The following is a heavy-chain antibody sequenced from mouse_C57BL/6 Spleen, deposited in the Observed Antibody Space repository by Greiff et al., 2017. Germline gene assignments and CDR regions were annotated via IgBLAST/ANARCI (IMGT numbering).Heavy chain of an antibody. D-gene: IGHD1-1*01. J-gene: IGHJ4*01. CDR2: IHPNSGST. CDR3: ARSACSTTVDYYAMDY. Sequence: QVQLQQPGAELVKPGASVKLSCKASGYTFTSYWMPWVKQRPGQGLEWIGMIHPNSGSTNYNEKFKSKATLTVDKSTSTAYMQLSSLTSEDSAVYYCARSACSTTVDYYAMDYWGQGTSVTVSS. CDR1: GYTFTSYW. V-gene: IGHV1-64*01.